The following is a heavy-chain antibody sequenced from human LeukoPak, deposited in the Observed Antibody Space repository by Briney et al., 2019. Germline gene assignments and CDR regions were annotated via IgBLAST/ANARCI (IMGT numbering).Heavy chain of an antibody. Sequence: SVKVSCKASGGTFSSYAISWVRQAPGQGLEWMGGIIPIFGTANYAQKFQGRVTITTDESTSTAYMELSSLRSEDTAVYYCARGQLKRWLQFYSFDYWGQGTLVTVSS. D-gene: IGHD5-24*01. CDR2: IIPIFGTA. J-gene: IGHJ4*02. CDR1: GGTFSSYA. V-gene: IGHV1-69*05. CDR3: ARGQLKRWLQFYSFDY.